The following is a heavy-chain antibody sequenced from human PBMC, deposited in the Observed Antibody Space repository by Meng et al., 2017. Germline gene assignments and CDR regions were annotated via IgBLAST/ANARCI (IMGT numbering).Heavy chain of an antibody. CDR2: INPSGGST. D-gene: IGHD3-22*01. CDR3: ARNYYDSSGDYEVQPILYGMDV. J-gene: IGHJ6*02. V-gene: IGHV1-46*01. CDR1: GYTFTSYY. Sequence: ASVKVSCKASGYTFTSYYMHWVRQAPGQGLEGMGIINPSGGSTSYAQKFQGRVTMTRDTSTSTAYMELSRLRDEDTAVYYCARNYYDSSGDYEVQPILYGMDVWGQGTTVTVSS.